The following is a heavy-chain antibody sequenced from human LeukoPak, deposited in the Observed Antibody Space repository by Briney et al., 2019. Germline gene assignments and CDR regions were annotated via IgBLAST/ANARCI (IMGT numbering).Heavy chain of an antibody. CDR2: ISSSSSSYI. CDR3: ARDGDILTGYYNAPHFDY. D-gene: IGHD3-9*01. CDR1: GFTFRTYA. V-gene: IGHV3-21*01. Sequence: GGSLRLSCAASGFTFRTYAMNWVRQAPGKGLEWVPSISSSSSSYIYYADSVKGRFTISRDNAKNSLYLQMNSLRAEDTAVYYCARDGDILTGYYNAPHFDYWGQGTLVTVSS. J-gene: IGHJ4*02.